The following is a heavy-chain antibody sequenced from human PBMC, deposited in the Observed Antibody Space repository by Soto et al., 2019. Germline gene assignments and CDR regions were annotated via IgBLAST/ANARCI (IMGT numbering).Heavy chain of an antibody. J-gene: IGHJ4*02. Sequence: SETLSLTCTVSGASITGSFFWSWIRQPAGKGLEWIGRFSLSGTTNYNPSLRSRVTMSADVSKNQFSLRLTSVTAADTALYHCARGMTPPGAPAWYYFDSWGQGTLVTVSS. CDR2: FSLSGTT. CDR3: ARGMTPPGAPAWYYFDS. D-gene: IGHD2-8*02. V-gene: IGHV4-4*07. CDR1: GASITGSFF.